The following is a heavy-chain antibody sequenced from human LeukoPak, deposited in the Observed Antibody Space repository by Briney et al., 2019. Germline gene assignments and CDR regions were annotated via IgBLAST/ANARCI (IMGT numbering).Heavy chain of an antibody. CDR1: GFTFSSYA. CDR3: AKIPSGYDFGGYFDY. D-gene: IGHD5-12*01. Sequence: GGSLRLSCAASGFTFSSYAMSWVRQAPGKGLEWVSAISGSGGSTYYADSVKGRFTISRDNSKNTLYLQMNSLRAEDTAVYYCAKIPSGYDFGGYFDYWGQGTLVTVSS. J-gene: IGHJ4*02. V-gene: IGHV3-23*01. CDR2: ISGSGGST.